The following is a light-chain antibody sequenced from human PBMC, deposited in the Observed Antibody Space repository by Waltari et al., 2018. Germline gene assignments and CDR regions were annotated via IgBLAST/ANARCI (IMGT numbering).Light chain of an antibody. V-gene: IGLV7-46*01. Sequence: QAVVTQEPSLTVSPGGTVTLTCASSTGPVTRGHYPYWFQQKPGQAPRTLIYATSNKHSWTPARFSGSHLGCKAALPLSGAQPEDEADYYCLISFGGAEEIFGGGTKLTVL. J-gene: IGLJ2*01. CDR3: LISFGGAEEI. CDR1: TGPVTRGHY. CDR2: ATS.